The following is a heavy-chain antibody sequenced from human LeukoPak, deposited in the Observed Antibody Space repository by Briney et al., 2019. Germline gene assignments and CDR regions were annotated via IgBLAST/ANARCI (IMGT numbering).Heavy chain of an antibody. V-gene: IGHV3-23*01. CDR1: GFTFSTYA. Sequence: GGSLRLSCAASGFTFSTYAMSWVRQAPGKGLEWVSVITGSGGSTYYADSVKGRFTISRDNSKNTLYLQMNSLRAEDTALYFCAKGLRYGTNWYEELDSWGQGSLVTVSS. J-gene: IGHJ5*01. CDR2: ITGSGGST. CDR3: AKGLRYGTNWYEELDS. D-gene: IGHD1-1*01.